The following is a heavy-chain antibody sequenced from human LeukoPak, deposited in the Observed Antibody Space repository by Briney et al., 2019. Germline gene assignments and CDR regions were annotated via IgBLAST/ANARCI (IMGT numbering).Heavy chain of an antibody. J-gene: IGHJ3*01. Sequence: GGSLRLSCAASGFNFTIYSMNWVRQAPGKWLEWVSSISSASAYIDYADSVKGRFTISRDNAKNSLYLQMNSLRAEDSALYYCAKDESRVRGIIRDAFDLWGQGTMVSVSS. CDR2: ISSASAYI. CDR3: AKDESRVRGIIRDAFDL. D-gene: IGHD3-10*01. V-gene: IGHV3-21*01. CDR1: GFNFTIYS.